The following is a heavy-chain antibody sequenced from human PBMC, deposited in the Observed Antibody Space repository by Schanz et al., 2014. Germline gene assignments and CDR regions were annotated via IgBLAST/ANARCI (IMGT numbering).Heavy chain of an antibody. CDR1: GFTFSCCA. CDR2: ISNNGGAT. Sequence: EVQLVESGGGLVQPGGSLRLSCAASGFTFSCCAMSWVRLAPGRGLEWVSGISNNGGATYYADSVKGRFTISRDNSKNTVYVQMNSLRAEDTAVYYCVKEGTVVSGSPRDYWGQGALVTDSS. CDR3: VKEGTVVSGSPRDY. D-gene: IGHD3-10*01. V-gene: IGHV3-23*04. J-gene: IGHJ4*02.